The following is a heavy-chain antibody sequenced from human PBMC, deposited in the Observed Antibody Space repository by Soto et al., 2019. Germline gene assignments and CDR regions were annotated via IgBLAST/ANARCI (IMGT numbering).Heavy chain of an antibody. J-gene: IGHJ4*02. D-gene: IGHD3-9*01. CDR3: ARVFEGNTYYDILTGYYVSCSSDY. Sequence: PGGSLRLSCAAAGFTFISYWRSWVRQARGKGREWVANIKQEGSEKYYVDSVKRRFNISRDNAKNSLYLQMNSLRAEDTAVYYCARVFEGNTYYDILTGYYVSCSSDYWGQGTLVTVSS. V-gene: IGHV3-7*01. CDR1: GFTFISYW. CDR2: IKQEGSEK.